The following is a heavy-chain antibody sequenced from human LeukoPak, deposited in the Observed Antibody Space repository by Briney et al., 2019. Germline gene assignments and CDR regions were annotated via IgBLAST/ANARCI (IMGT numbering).Heavy chain of an antibody. CDR3: AREKTDYYDNGGYHDP. CDR2: IIPIFGTA. Sequence: ASVKVSCKASGGTFSSYAISWVRQAPGQGLEWMGGIIPIFGTANYAQKFQGRVTITADESTSTAYMELSSLRSEDTAVYYCAREKTDYYDNGGYHDPWGQGTLVTVSS. V-gene: IGHV1-69*01. CDR1: GGTFSSYA. D-gene: IGHD3-22*01. J-gene: IGHJ5*02.